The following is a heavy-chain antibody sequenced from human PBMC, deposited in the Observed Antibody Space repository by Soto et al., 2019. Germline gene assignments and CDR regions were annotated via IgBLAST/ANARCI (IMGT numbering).Heavy chain of an antibody. CDR2: IDPSDSYT. Sequence: LGESLKVSSKASGYSFSTYWITWVRQMPGKGLEWMGRIDPSDSYTNYSPSFQGHVTISVDKSISTAYVQWSSLKASDTAMYYCARQHSSGWNVYWGQGTLVTVSS. V-gene: IGHV5-10-1*01. CDR1: GYSFSTYW. D-gene: IGHD6-19*01. J-gene: IGHJ4*02. CDR3: ARQHSSGWNVY.